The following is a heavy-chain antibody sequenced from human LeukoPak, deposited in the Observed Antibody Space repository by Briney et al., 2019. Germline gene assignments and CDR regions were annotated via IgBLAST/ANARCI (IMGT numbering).Heavy chain of an antibody. Sequence: GGSLRLSCAASGFTFSSYWMSWVRQAPGKGLEWVANIKQDGSEKYYVDSVRGRFTISRDNAKNPLYLQMNSLRAEDTAVYYCARDWPGYSGSYYWEWGQGTLVTVSS. V-gene: IGHV3-7*01. D-gene: IGHD1-26*01. CDR2: IKQDGSEK. J-gene: IGHJ4*02. CDR1: GFTFSSYW. CDR3: ARDWPGYSGSYYWE.